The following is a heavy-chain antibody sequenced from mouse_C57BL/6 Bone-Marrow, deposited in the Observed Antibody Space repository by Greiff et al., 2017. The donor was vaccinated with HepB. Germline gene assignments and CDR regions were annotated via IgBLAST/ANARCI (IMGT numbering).Heavy chain of an antibody. D-gene: IGHD2-4*01. CDR2: IDPSDSYT. Sequence: QVQLQQPGAELVKPGASVKLSCKASGYTFTSYWMQWVKQRPGQGLEWIGEIDPSDSYTNYNQKFKGKATLTVDTSSSTAYMQLSSLTSEDSAVYDCAREGGDDDEGDWYFDVGGTGTTVTVSS. CDR1: GYTFTSYW. CDR3: AREGGDDDEGDWYFDV. V-gene: IGHV1-50*01. J-gene: IGHJ1*03.